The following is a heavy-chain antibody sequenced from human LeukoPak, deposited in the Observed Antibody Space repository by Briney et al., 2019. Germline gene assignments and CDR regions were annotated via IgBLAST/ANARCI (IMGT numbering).Heavy chain of an antibody. V-gene: IGHV1-18*01. J-gene: IGHJ6*02. CDR3: ARFHYDFWSGYRSDHYYYGMDV. D-gene: IGHD3-3*01. CDR2: ISTYRGNT. CDR1: GYTFTNYG. Sequence: ASVKVSCKASGYTFTNYGITWVRQAPAQGLEWMGWISTYRGNTDYTQNLQDRVTMTTDTSTNTAYMELRSLRSDDTAVYYCARFHYDFWSGYRSDHYYYGMDVWGQGTTVTVSS.